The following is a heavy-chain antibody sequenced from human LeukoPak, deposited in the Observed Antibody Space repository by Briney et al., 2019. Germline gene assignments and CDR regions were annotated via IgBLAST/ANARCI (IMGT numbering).Heavy chain of an antibody. J-gene: IGHJ6*02. Sequence: ASVKVSCKASGYTFTSYYMHWVRQAPGQGLEWMGIINPSGGSTSYTQKFQGRVTMTRDTSTSTVYMELSSLRSEDTAVYYCARESVGVVVVVAATHYYYGTDVWGQGTTVTVSS. CDR1: GYTFTSYY. D-gene: IGHD2-15*01. CDR3: ARESVGVVVVVAATHYYYGTDV. CDR2: INPSGGST. V-gene: IGHV1-46*01.